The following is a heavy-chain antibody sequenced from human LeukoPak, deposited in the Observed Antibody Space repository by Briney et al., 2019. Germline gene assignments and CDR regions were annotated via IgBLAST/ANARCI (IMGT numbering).Heavy chain of an antibody. CDR1: GFTFSSYG. Sequence: GGSLRLSCAASGFTFSSYGMHWVRQAPGKGLEWVAVISYDGSNKYYADSVKGRFTISRDNSKNTLYLQMDSLRAEDTAVYYCAKDSCYMCYYYYGMDVWGQGTTVTVSS. J-gene: IGHJ6*02. CDR2: ISYDGSNK. D-gene: IGHD2-2*02. CDR3: AKDSCYMCYYYYGMDV. V-gene: IGHV3-30*18.